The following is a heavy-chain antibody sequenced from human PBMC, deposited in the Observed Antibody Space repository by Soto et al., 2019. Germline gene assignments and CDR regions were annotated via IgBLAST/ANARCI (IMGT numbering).Heavy chain of an antibody. D-gene: IGHD3-3*01. CDR1: GFTFSSYW. V-gene: IGHV3-74*01. J-gene: IGHJ6*02. Sequence: PGGSLRLSCAASGFTFSSYWMHWVRQAPGKGLVWVSRINSDGSSTSYADSVKGRFTISRDNAKNTLYLQMNSLRAEDTAVYYCARDGPSPYDFWSGYTPLSYYYYGMDVWGQGTTVTVSS. CDR2: INSDGSST. CDR3: ARDGPSPYDFWSGYTPLSYYYYGMDV.